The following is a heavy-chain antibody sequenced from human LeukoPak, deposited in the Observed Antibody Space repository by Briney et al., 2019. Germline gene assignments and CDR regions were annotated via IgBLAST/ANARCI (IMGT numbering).Heavy chain of an antibody. CDR2: IIPIFGTA. Sequence: GASVKVSCKASGGTFSSYAISWVRQAPGQGLEWMGGIIPIFGTANYAQKFQGRVTITADESTSTAYMELSSLRSEDTAVYYCARPTGTPYDCYYMDVWGKGTTVTVSS. CDR1: GGTFSSYA. D-gene: IGHD1-14*01. V-gene: IGHV1-69*13. CDR3: ARPTGTPYDCYYMDV. J-gene: IGHJ6*03.